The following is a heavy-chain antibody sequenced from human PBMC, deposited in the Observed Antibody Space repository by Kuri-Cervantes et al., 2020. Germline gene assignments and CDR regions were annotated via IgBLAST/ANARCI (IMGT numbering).Heavy chain of an antibody. D-gene: IGHD6-19*01. CDR3: AKDRGIAVAGPLEH. Sequence: GESLKISCAASGFTFSSYWMSWVRQAPGKGLEWVANIKQDGTEKYYVDSVRGRFTISRDNSKNMMYLQMDSLRAEDTAVYYCAKDRGIAVAGPLEHWGQGTLVTVSS. CDR1: GFTFSSYW. CDR2: IKQDGTEK. V-gene: IGHV3-7*01. J-gene: IGHJ4*02.